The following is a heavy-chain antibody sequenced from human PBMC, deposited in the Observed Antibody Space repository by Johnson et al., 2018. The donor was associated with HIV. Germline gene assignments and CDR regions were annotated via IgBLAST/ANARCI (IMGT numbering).Heavy chain of an antibody. CDR3: VRETRPPNAFDI. CDR2: IRYDGSNQ. J-gene: IGHJ3*02. D-gene: IGHD1-26*01. CDR1: LFTFSTYG. V-gene: IGHV3-30*02. Sequence: QVQLVESGGGVVQPGGSLRLSCAASLFTFSTYGMHWVCQAPGKGLEWVAFIRYDGSNQYYADSVKGRFTISRDNSKNTLYLQMNSLRAEDTAVYYCVRETRPPNAFDIWGQGTMVTVSS.